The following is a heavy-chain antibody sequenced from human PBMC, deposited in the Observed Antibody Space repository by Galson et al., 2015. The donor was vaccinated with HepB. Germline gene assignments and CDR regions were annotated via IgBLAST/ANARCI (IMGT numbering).Heavy chain of an antibody. V-gene: IGHV6-1*01. CDR3: AKVSPGDSSAPYHAFDI. CDR1: GDSVSSNSAA. CDR2: TYYRSKWYN. D-gene: IGHD3-22*01. Sequence: CAISGDSVSSNSAAWNWIRQSPSRGLEWLGRTYYRSKWYNDYAVSVKSRITINPDTSKNQFSLQLNSVTPEDTAVYYCAKVSPGDSSAPYHAFDIWGQGTMVTVSS. J-gene: IGHJ3*02.